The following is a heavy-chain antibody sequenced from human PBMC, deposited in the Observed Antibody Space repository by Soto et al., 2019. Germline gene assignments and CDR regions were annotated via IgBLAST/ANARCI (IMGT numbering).Heavy chain of an antibody. V-gene: IGHV4-34*01. CDR2: INQSGST. D-gene: IGHD6-6*01. CDR3: TRGRIAARLQH. CDR1: GGSSSGYY. J-gene: IGHJ1*01. Sequence: SETLSLTCDVYGGSSSGYYWTWIRQPPGKGLEWIGEINQSGSTNYNPSLKSRVTISVDTSKNQFSLKLSSVTAADTAMYYCTRGRIAARLQHWGQGTLVTGS.